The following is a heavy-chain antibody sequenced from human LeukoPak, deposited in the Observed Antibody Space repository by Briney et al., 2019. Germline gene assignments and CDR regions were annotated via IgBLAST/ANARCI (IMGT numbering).Heavy chain of an antibody. CDR2: IYSGGST. D-gene: IGHD3-10*01. CDR1: GFTVSSNY. V-gene: IGHV3-53*01. J-gene: IGHJ6*03. Sequence: GGSLRLSCEASGFTVSSNYMSWVRQAPGKGLEWVSVIYSGGSTYYADSVKGRFTISRDNSKNTLYLQMNSLRAEDTAVYYCARLWFGGVYYYYYMDVWGKGTTVTVSS. CDR3: ARLWFGGVYYYYYMDV.